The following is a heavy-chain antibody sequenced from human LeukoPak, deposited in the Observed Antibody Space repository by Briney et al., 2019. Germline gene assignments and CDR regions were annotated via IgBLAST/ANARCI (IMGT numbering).Heavy chain of an antibody. V-gene: IGHV3-9*01. CDR1: GFTFDDYA. CDR3: ARDLQGDY. CDR2: ISWNSGNI. J-gene: IGHJ4*02. Sequence: PGRSLRLSCAASGFTFDDYAMHWARQAPGKGLEWVSGISWNSGNIGYADSVKGRFTISRDNAKNSLYLQMNSLRAEDTAVYYCARDLQGDYWGQGTLVTVSS.